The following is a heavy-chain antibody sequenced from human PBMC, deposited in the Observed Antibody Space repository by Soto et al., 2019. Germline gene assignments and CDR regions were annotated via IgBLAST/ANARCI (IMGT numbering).Heavy chain of an antibody. CDR1: GFTLSKYW. J-gene: IGHJ6*02. Sequence: EVQLVESGGGLVEPGGSLRLSCAASGFTLSKYWMHWVRQAPGKGLVWVSHINTDGSTTNYADSVKGRFTVSRDNAKNTLYVQMNSVRAEDTALYCCARDQVTGTRLYGLDVWGQGTRVTVS. V-gene: IGHV3-74*01. D-gene: IGHD1-7*01. CDR3: ARDQVTGTRLYGLDV. CDR2: INTDGSTT.